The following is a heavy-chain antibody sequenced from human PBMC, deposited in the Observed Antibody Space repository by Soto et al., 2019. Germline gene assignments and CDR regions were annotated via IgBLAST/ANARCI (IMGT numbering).Heavy chain of an antibody. Sequence: QSQTLSLTCAISGDSVSSNSAAWNWIRQSPSRGLEWLGRTYYRSKWYNDYAVSVKSRITINPDTSKNQFSLQLNSVTPEDTAVYYCARSASSNLYGDYVHLWFDPWGQGTLVTVSS. CDR1: GDSVSSNSAA. V-gene: IGHV6-1*01. J-gene: IGHJ5*02. D-gene: IGHD4-17*01. CDR2: TYYRSKWYN. CDR3: ARSASSNLYGDYVHLWFDP.